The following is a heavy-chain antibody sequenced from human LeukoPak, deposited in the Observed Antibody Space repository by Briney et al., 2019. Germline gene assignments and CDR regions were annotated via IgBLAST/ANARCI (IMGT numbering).Heavy chain of an antibody. D-gene: IGHD3-3*01. J-gene: IGHJ4*02. CDR2: VYYNGGT. CDR1: GGSISRYY. Sequence: SETLSLTCTVSGGSISRYYWNWIRQSPGEGLEWVGYVYYNGGTTYNPSLKSRVTISVDTSKNQFFLKLNSVTAADTAVYYCAREGKVGTYYDFWSGYSFDYWGQGTLVTVSS. CDR3: AREGKVGTYYDFWSGYSFDY. V-gene: IGHV4-59*01.